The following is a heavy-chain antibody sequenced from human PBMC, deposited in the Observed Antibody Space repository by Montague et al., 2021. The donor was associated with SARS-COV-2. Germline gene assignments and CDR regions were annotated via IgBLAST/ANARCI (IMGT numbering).Heavy chain of an antibody. D-gene: IGHD3-3*01. CDR3: ATSSYDFWSGYTQGDNWFDP. J-gene: IGHJ5*02. CDR1: GGSISSSNW. V-gene: IGHV4-4*02. CDR2: IYHSGST. Sequence: SETLSLTCAVSGGSISSSNWWSWVRRPPGKGLEWIGEIYHSGSTNYNPSLKSRVTISVDKSKNQFSLKLSSVTAADTAVYYCATSSYDFWSGYTQGDNWFDPWGQGTLVTVSS.